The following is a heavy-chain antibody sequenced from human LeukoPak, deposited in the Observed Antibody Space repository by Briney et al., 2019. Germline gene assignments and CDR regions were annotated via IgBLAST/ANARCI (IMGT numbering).Heavy chain of an antibody. CDR1: GFTFSSYG. CDR2: ISYDGSNK. J-gene: IGHJ6*03. V-gene: IGHV3-30*19. Sequence: GGSLRLSCAASGFTFSSYGMHWVRQAPGKGLEWVAVISYDGSNKYYADSVKGRFTISRDNSKNTLYLQMNSLRAEDTAVYYCARDPGRGGSYPYYYYYYVDVWGKGTTVTVSS. CDR3: ARDPGRGGSYPYYYYYYVDV. D-gene: IGHD1-26*01.